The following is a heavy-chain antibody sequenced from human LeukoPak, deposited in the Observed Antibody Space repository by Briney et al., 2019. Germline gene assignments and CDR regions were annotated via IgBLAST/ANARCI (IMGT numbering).Heavy chain of an antibody. J-gene: IGHJ4*02. CDR3: ARDGDYYDSSGALDY. V-gene: IGHV1-18*01. Sequence: GASVKVSCKASGYTFTSYGISWVRQAPGQRLEWMGWISVYNGHTTYAQKFQDRVTMTTDTSTNTAYMELRSLRSDDTAVYYCARDGDYYDSSGALDYWGQGTLVTVSS. CDR1: GYTFTSYG. CDR2: ISVYNGHT. D-gene: IGHD3-22*01.